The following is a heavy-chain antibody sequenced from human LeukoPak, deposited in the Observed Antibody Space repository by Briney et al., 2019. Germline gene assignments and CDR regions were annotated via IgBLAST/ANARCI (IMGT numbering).Heavy chain of an antibody. D-gene: IGHD4-17*01. CDR3: ARATVTTYYYYYYMDV. J-gene: IGHJ6*03. CDR1: GFTFSSYT. CDR2: ISRNSDNI. Sequence: GGSLRLSCAASGFTFSSYTMNWVRQAPGKGLEWVSSISRNSDNIYYADSLKGRFTVSRDNAKNSLYLQMNSLRAEDTAVYFCARATVTTYYYYYYMDVWGKGTTVTVSS. V-gene: IGHV3-21*01.